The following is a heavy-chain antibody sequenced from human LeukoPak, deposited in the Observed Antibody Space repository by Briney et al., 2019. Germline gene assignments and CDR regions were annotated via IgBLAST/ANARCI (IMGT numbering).Heavy chain of an antibody. CDR2: IYTGGST. J-gene: IGHJ4*02. Sequence: PGGSLRLSCAVSGFTVSSNYMSWVRQAPGKGLDWVSTIYTGGSTYYADSVKGRFTISGDSAKNSLHLQMNSLRVEDTGVYYCAREFEDIAAAPFDYWGQGTLVTVSS. V-gene: IGHV3-66*01. CDR3: AREFEDIAAAPFDY. D-gene: IGHD6-13*01. CDR1: GFTVSSNY.